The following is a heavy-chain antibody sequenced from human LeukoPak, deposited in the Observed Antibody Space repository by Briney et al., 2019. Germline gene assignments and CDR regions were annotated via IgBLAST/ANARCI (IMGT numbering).Heavy chain of an antibody. CDR3: ARDPGRGGKAVMDY. Sequence: GGSLRLSCEASGFSITGHSMNWVRQAPGKGLEWVANIKEDGRVKNYVDSVRGRFTISRDNAKNSLSLEMNSLRAEDTAVYYCARDPGRGGKAVMDYWGQGTLVTVSS. CDR2: IKEDGRVK. J-gene: IGHJ4*02. D-gene: IGHD3-16*01. CDR1: GFSITGHS. V-gene: IGHV3-7*01.